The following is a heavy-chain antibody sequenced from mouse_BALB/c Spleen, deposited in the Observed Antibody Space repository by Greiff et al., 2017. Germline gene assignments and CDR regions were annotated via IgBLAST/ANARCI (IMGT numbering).Heavy chain of an antibody. J-gene: IGHJ4*01. CDR2: IYPGNSDT. V-gene: IGHV1-5*01. CDR1: GYSFTSYW. Sequence: EVQLQQSGPVLARPGASVKMSCKASGYSFTSYWMHWVKQRPGQGLEWIGAIYPGNSDTSYNQKFKGKAKLTAVTSASTAYMELSSLTNEDSAVYYCTRSPFTTVVAYYYAMDYWGQGTSVTVSS. D-gene: IGHD1-1*01. CDR3: TRSPFTTVVAYYYAMDY.